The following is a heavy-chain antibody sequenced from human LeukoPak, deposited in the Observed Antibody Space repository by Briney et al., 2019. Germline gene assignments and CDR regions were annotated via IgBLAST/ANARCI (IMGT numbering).Heavy chain of an antibody. CDR3: AKDGYLA. Sequence: PGGSLRLSCAASGFTFSSYGMHWVRQAPGKGLEWVAVISYDGSNKYYADSVKGRFTISRDNSKNTLYLQMNSLRAEGTAVYYCAKDGYLAWGQGTLVTVSS. J-gene: IGHJ5*02. CDR2: ISYDGSNK. CDR1: GFTFSSYG. V-gene: IGHV3-30*18. D-gene: IGHD5-18*01.